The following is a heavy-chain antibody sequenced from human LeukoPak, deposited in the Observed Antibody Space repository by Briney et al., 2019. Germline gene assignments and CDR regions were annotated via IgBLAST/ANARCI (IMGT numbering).Heavy chain of an antibody. V-gene: IGHV4-34*01. CDR3: ARGDKWELLQNPLGY. J-gene: IGHJ4*02. D-gene: IGHD1-26*01. CDR1: GGSSSGFY. CDR2: INVGGGT. Sequence: SETLSLTCVVYGGSSSGFYWTWIRQTPGKGLEWIGKINVGGGTNYNPSLKSRVTMSLDTSKNQFSLKLSSVTAADTAVYYCARGDKWELLQNPLGYWGKGTLVTVS.